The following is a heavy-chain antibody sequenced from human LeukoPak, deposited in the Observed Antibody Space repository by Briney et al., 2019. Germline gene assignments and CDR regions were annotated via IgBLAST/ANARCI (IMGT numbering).Heavy chain of an antibody. CDR2: INPSGGST. Sequence: RWASVKVSCKASGYTFTSYYMHWVRQAPGQGLEWMGIINPSGGSTSYAQKFQGRVTMTRDTSTSTVYMELSSLRSEDTAVYYCATDSPLVAAAGTFEFDYWGQGTLVTVSS. V-gene: IGHV1-46*01. CDR3: ATDSPLVAAAGTFEFDY. D-gene: IGHD6-13*01. J-gene: IGHJ4*02. CDR1: GYTFTSYY.